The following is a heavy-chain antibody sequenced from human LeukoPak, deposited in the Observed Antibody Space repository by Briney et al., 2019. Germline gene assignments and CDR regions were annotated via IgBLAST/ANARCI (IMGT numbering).Heavy chain of an antibody. D-gene: IGHD2-21*02. J-gene: IGHJ4*02. CDR2: IIPIFGTA. CDR3: ARAVFGGDSWYYFDY. V-gene: IGHV1-69*05. Sequence: SVKVSCKASGYTFTSYGISWVRQAPGQGLEWMGGIIPIFGTANYAQKFQGRVTITTDESTSTAYMDLSSLRSEDTAVYYCARAVFGGDSWYYFDYWGQGTLVTVSS. CDR1: GYTFTSYG.